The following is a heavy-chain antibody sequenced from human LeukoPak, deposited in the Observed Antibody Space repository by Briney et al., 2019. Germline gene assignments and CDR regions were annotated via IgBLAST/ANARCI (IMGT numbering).Heavy chain of an antibody. J-gene: IGHJ2*01. D-gene: IGHD6-19*01. CDR2: FSGNGGST. CDR1: GIAYSSYA. CDR3: AKDLGGGSGCYDL. V-gene: IGHV3-23*01. Sequence: GGSLRLSCVVSGIAYSSYAMNWVRQAPGKGLEWVSAFSGNGGSTYYADSVRGRFTISRDNSKNTLFLQMNSLRAEDTAVYYCAKDLGGGSGCYDLWGRGTLVTVSS.